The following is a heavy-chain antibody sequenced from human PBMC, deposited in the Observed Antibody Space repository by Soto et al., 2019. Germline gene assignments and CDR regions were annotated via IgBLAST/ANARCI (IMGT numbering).Heavy chain of an antibody. D-gene: IGHD3-16*01. J-gene: IGHJ1*01. Sequence: QVQLQESGPGLVKPSETLSLTCTVSGGSISSYYWSWIRQPPGKGLEWIGYIYYSGSTNYNPSLKSRVTISVDTSKNQFSLKLSSVTAADTAVYYCARGGWGQYCQHWGQGTLVTVSS. CDR3: ARGGWGQYCQH. CDR2: IYYSGST. V-gene: IGHV4-59*01. CDR1: GGSISSYY.